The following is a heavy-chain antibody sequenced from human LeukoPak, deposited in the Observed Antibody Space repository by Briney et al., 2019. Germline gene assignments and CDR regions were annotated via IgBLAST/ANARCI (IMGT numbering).Heavy chain of an antibody. V-gene: IGHV3-7*01. CDR3: ARDLTPLIQLWPRSVDYNYGMDV. J-gene: IGHJ6*02. CDR1: GFTFSNYD. Sequence: PGGSLRLSCAASGFTFSNYDTNWVRQAPGKGLEWVANIKEDGSEIYYVDVVKGRFTISRDNANNSLYLQMNSLGAEDTAVYYCARDLTPLIQLWPRSVDYNYGMDVWGQGTTVTVSS. D-gene: IGHD5-24*01. CDR2: IKEDGSEI.